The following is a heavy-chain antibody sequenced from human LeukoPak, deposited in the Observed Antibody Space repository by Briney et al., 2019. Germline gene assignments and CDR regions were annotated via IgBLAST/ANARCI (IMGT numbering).Heavy chain of an antibody. CDR2: INHSGSS. D-gene: IGHD3-10*01. V-gene: IGHV4-34*01. J-gene: IGHJ6*03. CDR1: GGSFSGYY. CDR3: AKEYYYGSGDPYYYYYYYMDV. Sequence: SETLSLTCAVYGGSFSGYYWSWIRQPPGKGLEWIGEINHSGSSNYNPSLKSRVTISVDTSKNQFSLKLSSVTAADTAVYYCAKEYYYGSGDPYYYYYYYMDVWGKGTTVTVSS.